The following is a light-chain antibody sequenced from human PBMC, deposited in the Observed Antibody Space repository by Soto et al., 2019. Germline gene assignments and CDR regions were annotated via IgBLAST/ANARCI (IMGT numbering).Light chain of an antibody. CDR1: QSISSW. V-gene: IGKV1-5*01. J-gene: IGKJ1*01. CDR2: DAS. Sequence: DIQISQSPSTQSASVGDRGTMTCRASQSISSWWAWYQQKPGKAPKLLIYDASSLESGVPSRFSGSGSGTEFTLTISSLQPDDFATYYCQQYNSYSRTFGQGTKVDI. CDR3: QQYNSYSRT.